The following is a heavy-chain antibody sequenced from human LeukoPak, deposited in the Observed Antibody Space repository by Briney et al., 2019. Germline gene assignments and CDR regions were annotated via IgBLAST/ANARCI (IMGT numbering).Heavy chain of an antibody. CDR1: GYTFISYW. Sequence: GESLKISCKGSGYTFISYWIGWVRQMPGKGLEWMGIIYPGDSDTRYSPSFQGQVTISADKSISTAYLQWSSLKASDTAMYYCARLKGAYPFYMDVWGKGTTVTISS. CDR3: ARLKGAYPFYMDV. CDR2: IYPGDSDT. D-gene: IGHD1-26*01. V-gene: IGHV5-51*01. J-gene: IGHJ6*03.